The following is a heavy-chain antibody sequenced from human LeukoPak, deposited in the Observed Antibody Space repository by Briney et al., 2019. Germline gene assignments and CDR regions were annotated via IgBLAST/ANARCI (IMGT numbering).Heavy chain of an antibody. CDR1: GFTFSSYW. D-gene: IGHD6-13*01. V-gene: IGHV3-7*01. Sequence: GGSLRLSCAASGFTFSSYWMSWVRQAPGKGLEWVANIKQDGSEKYYVDSVKGRFTISRDNAKNSLYLQMNNLRAEDTAVYYCARFIAAGTNDWFDPWGQGTLVTVSS. CDR2: IKQDGSEK. CDR3: ARFIAAGTNDWFDP. J-gene: IGHJ5*02.